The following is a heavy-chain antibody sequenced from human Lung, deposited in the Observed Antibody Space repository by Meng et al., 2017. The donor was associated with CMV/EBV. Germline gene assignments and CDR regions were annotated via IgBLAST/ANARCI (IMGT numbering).Heavy chain of an antibody. CDR1: GFTFSDAW. D-gene: IGHD6-19*01. CDR3: ATDLRGRAVAGTYYYYGMDL. V-gene: IGHV3-15*01. J-gene: IGHJ6*02. CDR2: IKSKIDGGTT. Sequence: GGSXRLXXAASGFTFSDAWMSWVRQAPGKGLEWVGRIKSKIDGGTTDYAAPVKGRFTISRDDSRNTLYLQMNSLKTEDTAVYYCATDLRGRAVAGTYYYYGMDLWXQGTKVTVSS.